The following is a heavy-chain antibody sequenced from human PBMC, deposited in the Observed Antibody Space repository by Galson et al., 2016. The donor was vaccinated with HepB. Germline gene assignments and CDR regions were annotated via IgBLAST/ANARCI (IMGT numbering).Heavy chain of an antibody. V-gene: IGHV2-5*02. CDR1: GFSLTTDGVG. CDR3: AHGVTSLCPMEVVVNPLAFDV. Sequence: PALVKPTQTLTLTCSFSGFSLTTDGVGVAWIRQPPGKALEWLALIYWDGDERYNPPLQSRLTITKDTSKNQVLLKMINVDPLDTATYYCAHGVTSLCPMEVVVNPLAFDVWGQGTMVTVS. CDR2: IYWDGDE. D-gene: IGHD3-22*01. J-gene: IGHJ3*01.